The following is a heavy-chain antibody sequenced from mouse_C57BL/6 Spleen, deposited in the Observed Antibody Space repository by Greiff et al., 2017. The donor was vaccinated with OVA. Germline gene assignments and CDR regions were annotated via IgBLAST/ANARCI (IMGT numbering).Heavy chain of an antibody. V-gene: IGHV1-54*01. CDR2: INPGSGGT. J-gene: IGHJ2*01. CDR1: GYAFTNYL. D-gene: IGHD3-2*02. CDR3: ARGAAQATGYFDY. Sequence: VQLQESGAELVRPGTSVKVSCKASGYAFTNYLIEWVKQRPGQGLEWIGVINPGSGGTNYNEKFKGKATLTADKSSSTAYMQLSSLTSEDSAVYFCARGAAQATGYFDYWGQGTTLTVSS.